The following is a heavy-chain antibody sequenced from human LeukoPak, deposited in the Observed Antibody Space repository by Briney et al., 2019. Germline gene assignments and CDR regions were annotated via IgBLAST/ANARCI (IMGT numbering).Heavy chain of an antibody. D-gene: IGHD3-10*01. J-gene: IGHJ3*02. CDR1: GFTFSSFW. V-gene: IGHV3-74*03. CDR3: ARDLLSFTFDI. CDR2: VSDDGSTT. Sequence: QSGGSLRLSCAASGFTFSSFWMHWVRQAPGKGLVWVSRVSDDGSTTTYADSVKGRFTISRDNAKNTLYLQMNSLRAEDTAVYYCARDLLSFTFDIWGQGTMVTVSS.